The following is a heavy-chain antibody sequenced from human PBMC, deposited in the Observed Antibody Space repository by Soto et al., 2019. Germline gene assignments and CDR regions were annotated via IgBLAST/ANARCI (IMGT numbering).Heavy chain of an antibody. CDR3: ARRPCSGGSCYNQFDY. Sequence: PGGSLRLSCAASGFTFSSYWMHWVRQAPGKGLVWVSRINSDGSSTSYADSVKGRFTISRDSAKNTLYLQMNSLRAEDTAVYYCARRPCSGGSCYNQFDYWGQGTLVTVSS. J-gene: IGHJ4*02. V-gene: IGHV3-74*01. D-gene: IGHD2-15*01. CDR2: INSDGSST. CDR1: GFTFSSYW.